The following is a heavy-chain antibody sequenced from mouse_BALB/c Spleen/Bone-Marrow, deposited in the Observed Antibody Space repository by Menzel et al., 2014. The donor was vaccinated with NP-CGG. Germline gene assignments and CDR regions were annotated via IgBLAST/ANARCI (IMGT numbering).Heavy chain of an antibody. CDR1: GISITTGNYR. CDR3: ARYLGAYFDY. J-gene: IGHJ2*01. Sequence: ESGPGLVKPSQTVSLTCTVTGISITTGNYRWSWIRQFPGNKLEWIGYIYYSGTITYNPSLTSRITITRDTSKNQLFLEMNSLTAEDTATYYCARYLGAYFDYWGQGTTLTVSS. D-gene: IGHD1-1*01. CDR2: IYYSGTI. V-gene: IGHV3-5*02.